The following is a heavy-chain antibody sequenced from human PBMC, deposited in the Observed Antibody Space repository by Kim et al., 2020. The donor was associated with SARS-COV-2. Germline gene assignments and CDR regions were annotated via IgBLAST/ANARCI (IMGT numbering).Heavy chain of an antibody. V-gene: IGHV3-7*03. D-gene: IGHD3-10*02. CDR2: IEEDENEK. Sequence: GGSLRLSCEASGFTFSTYWMGWVRQAPGKGLEWVAHIEEDENEKFYVASVEGRFTITRDNAKNSVYLQMNSLRAEDTAFYYCARRAASGMFVFYFDHWGQGALVTVSS. J-gene: IGHJ4*02. CDR3: ARRAASGMFVFYFDH. CDR1: GFTFSTYW.